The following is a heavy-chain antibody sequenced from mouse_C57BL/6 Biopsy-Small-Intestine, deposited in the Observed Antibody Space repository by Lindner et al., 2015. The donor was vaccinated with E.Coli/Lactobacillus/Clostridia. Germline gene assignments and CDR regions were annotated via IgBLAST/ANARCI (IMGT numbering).Heavy chain of an antibody. J-gene: IGHJ2*01. Sequence: VQLQESGPELVKPGASVKISCKASGYAFSSSWMNWVKQRPGKGLEWIGRIYPGDGDTNYNGKFKGKATLTADKSSSTAYMQLSNLTSEDSAVYFCARSIITTVVADYWGQGTTLTVSS. V-gene: IGHV1-82*01. CDR1: GYAFSSSW. CDR2: IYPGDGDT. CDR3: ARSIITTVVADY. D-gene: IGHD1-1*01.